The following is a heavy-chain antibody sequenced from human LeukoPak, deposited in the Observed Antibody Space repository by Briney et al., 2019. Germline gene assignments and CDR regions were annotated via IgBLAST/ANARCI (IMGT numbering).Heavy chain of an antibody. CDR1: GFTFSSYA. V-gene: IGHV3-30-3*01. CDR2: ISYDGSNK. J-gene: IGHJ4*02. Sequence: GGSLRLSCAASGFTFSSYAMHWVRQAPGRGLEWVAVISYDGSNKYYADSVKGRFTISRDNSKNTLYLQMNSLRAEDTAVYYCARDRYDILTGYGPFDYWGQGTLVTVSS. CDR3: ARDRYDILTGYGPFDY. D-gene: IGHD3-9*01.